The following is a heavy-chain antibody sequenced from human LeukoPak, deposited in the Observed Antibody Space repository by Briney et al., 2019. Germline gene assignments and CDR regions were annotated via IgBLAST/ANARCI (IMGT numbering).Heavy chain of an antibody. CDR3: ARRAATRYYYGMDV. CDR1: GYTFTSYG. Sequence: GASVKVSCKAFGYTFTSYGISWVRQAPGQGLEWMGWISAYNGNTNHAQKLQGRVTMTTDTSTSTAYMELRSLRSDDTAVYYCARRAATRYYYGMDVWGQGTTVTVSS. D-gene: IGHD2-15*01. CDR2: ISAYNGNT. V-gene: IGHV1-18*01. J-gene: IGHJ6*02.